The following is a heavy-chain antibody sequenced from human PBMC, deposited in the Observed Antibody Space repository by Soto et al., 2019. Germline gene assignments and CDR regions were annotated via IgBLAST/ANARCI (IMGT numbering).Heavy chain of an antibody. CDR3: ARSYDILNGPFDY. Sequence: SETLSLTCTVSGGSISSYYWSWIRQPPGKGLEWIGYIYYSGSTNYNPSLKSRVTISVDTSKNQFSLKLSSVTAADTAVYYCARSYDILNGPFDYWGQGTRVTVSS. CDR1: GGSISSYY. CDR2: IYYSGST. J-gene: IGHJ4*02. D-gene: IGHD3-9*01. V-gene: IGHV4-59*08.